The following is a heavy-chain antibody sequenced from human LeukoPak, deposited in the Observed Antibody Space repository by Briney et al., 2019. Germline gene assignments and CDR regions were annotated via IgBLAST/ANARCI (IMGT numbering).Heavy chain of an antibody. D-gene: IGHD5/OR15-5a*01. J-gene: IGHJ4*02. V-gene: IGHV3-33*01. CDR3: ASSVPRAGGYLDY. CDR1: GFTFSSYG. Sequence: GGSLRLSCAASGFTFSSYGMHWVRQAPGKGLEWVAVIWYDGSNKYYADSVKGRFTISRDNSKNTLYLQMNSLRAEDTAVYYCASSVPRAGGYLDYWGQGTLVTVSS. CDR2: IWYDGSNK.